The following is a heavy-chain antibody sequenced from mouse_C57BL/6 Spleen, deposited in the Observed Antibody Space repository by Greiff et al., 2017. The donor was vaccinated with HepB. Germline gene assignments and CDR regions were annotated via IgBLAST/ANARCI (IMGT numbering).Heavy chain of an antibody. V-gene: IGHV5-6*01. CDR3: ASLYYYGSSPNWAFAY. Sequence: EVHLVESGGDLVKPGGSLKLSCAASGFTFSSYGMSWVRQTPDKRLEWVATISSGGSYTYYPDSVKGRFTISRDNAKNTLYLQMSSLKSEDTAMYYCASLYYYGSSPNWAFAYWGQGTLVTVSA. D-gene: IGHD1-1*01. J-gene: IGHJ3*01. CDR1: GFTFSSYG. CDR2: ISSGGSYT.